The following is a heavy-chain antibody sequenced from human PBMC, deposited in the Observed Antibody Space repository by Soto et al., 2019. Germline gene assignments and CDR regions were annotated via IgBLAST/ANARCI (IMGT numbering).Heavy chain of an antibody. CDR2: FDPEDGET. Sequence: ASVKVSCKVSGYTLTELSMHWVRQAPGKGLEWMGGFDPEDGETIYAQKFQGRVTMTEDTSTDTAYMELSSLRSEDTAVYYCATAIWGGVVVVPAAYPKGFEFDYWGQGTLVTVSS. V-gene: IGHV1-24*01. CDR3: ATAIWGGVVVVPAAYPKGFEFDY. J-gene: IGHJ4*02. CDR1: GYTLTELS. D-gene: IGHD2-2*01.